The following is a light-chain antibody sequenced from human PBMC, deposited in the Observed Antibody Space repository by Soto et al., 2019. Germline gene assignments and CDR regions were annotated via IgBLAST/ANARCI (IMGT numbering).Light chain of an antibody. J-gene: IGKJ1*01. CDR1: QSVSSN. V-gene: IGKV3-15*01. CDR3: QHYNSYSEA. CDR2: GAS. Sequence: EIVMTQSPATLSVSPGERATLSCRASQSVSSNLAWYQQKPGQAPRLLIYGASTRATGVPARFSGSASGTEFTLTISSLQSEDFATYYCQHYNSYSEAFGQGTKVDIK.